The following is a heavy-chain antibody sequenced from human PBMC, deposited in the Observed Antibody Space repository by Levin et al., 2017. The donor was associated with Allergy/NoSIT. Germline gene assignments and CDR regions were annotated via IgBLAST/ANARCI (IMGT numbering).Heavy chain of an antibody. Sequence: SVKVSCKASGGTFSSYAISWVRQAPGQGLEWMGGIIPIFGTANYAQKFQGRVTITADKSTSTAYMELSSLRSEDTAVYYCASSDIVVVVAATFHDAFDIWGQGTMVTVSS. J-gene: IGHJ3*02. CDR1: GGTFSSYA. D-gene: IGHD2-15*01. CDR3: ASSDIVVVVAATFHDAFDI. CDR2: IIPIFGTA. V-gene: IGHV1-69*06.